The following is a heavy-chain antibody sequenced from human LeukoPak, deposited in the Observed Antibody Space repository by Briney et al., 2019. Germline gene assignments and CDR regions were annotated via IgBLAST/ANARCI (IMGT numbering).Heavy chain of an antibody. J-gene: IGHJ5*02. CDR3: AIAHSGYDSWFDP. Sequence: SETLSLTCAVSGGSISSGGYSWSWIRQPPGKGLEWIGYIYYSGSTYYNPSLKSRVTISVDTSKNQFSLKLSSVTAADTAVYYCAIAHSGYDSWFDPWGQGTLVTVSS. CDR2: IYYSGST. CDR1: GGSISSGGYS. D-gene: IGHD5-12*01. V-gene: IGHV4-30-4*07.